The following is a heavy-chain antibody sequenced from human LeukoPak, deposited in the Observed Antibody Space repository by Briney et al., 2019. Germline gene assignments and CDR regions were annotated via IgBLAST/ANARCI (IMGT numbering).Heavy chain of an antibody. J-gene: IGHJ4*02. CDR2: IYYSGST. Sequence: SETLSLTCTVSGGSISSYYWSWIRQPPGKGLEWIGYIYYSGSTNYNPSLKSRVTISVDTSKNQFSLNLGSVTAADTAVYYCARGVATINFEYWGQGTLVTVSS. CDR3: ARGVATINFEY. V-gene: IGHV4-59*08. CDR1: GGSISSYY. D-gene: IGHD5-12*01.